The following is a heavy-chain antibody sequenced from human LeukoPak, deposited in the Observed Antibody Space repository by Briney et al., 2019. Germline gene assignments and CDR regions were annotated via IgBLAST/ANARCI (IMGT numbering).Heavy chain of an antibody. CDR2: INHSSSYI. J-gene: IGHJ6*02. CDR3: ARVQGGLRFLEWLLSPLGMDV. V-gene: IGHV3-21*01. CDR1: GVTFSSYC. D-gene: IGHD3-3*01. Sequence: GGSLRLSCAASGVTFSSYCRNWVRQAPGKGLEWISDINHSSSYIYYADSVKGRFTTSRDNAKNSLYLQMNSLRAEDTAVYYCARVQGGLRFLEWLLSPLGMDVWGQGTTVTVSS.